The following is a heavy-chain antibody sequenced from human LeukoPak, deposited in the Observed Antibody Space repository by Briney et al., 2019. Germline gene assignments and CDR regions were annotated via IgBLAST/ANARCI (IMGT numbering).Heavy chain of an antibody. Sequence: SETLSLTCTVSGDSISSYYWSWIRQPPGKGLEWIGYIYYSGSTKYNPSLKSRVTISVDTSKNQFSLKLSSVTAADTAVYYCARGCSAGTPHNWFDPWGQGTLVTVSS. CDR2: IYYSGST. J-gene: IGHJ5*02. CDR3: ARGCSAGTPHNWFDP. CDR1: GDSISSYY. V-gene: IGHV4-59*01. D-gene: IGHD6-13*01.